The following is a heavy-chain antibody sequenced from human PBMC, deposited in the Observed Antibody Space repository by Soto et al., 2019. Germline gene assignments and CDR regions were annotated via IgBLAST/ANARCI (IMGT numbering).Heavy chain of an antibody. V-gene: IGHV3-53*01. Sequence: GGSLRLSCAASGFTVSSNYMSWVRQAPGKGLEWVSVIYSGGSTYYADSVKGRFTISRDNSKNTLYLQMNSLRAEDTAVYYCARDLRAAAGGNNYYYYYGMDVWGQGTTVTVSS. CDR2: IYSGGST. CDR3: ARDLRAAAGGNNYYYYYGMDV. J-gene: IGHJ6*02. D-gene: IGHD6-13*01. CDR1: GFTVSSNY.